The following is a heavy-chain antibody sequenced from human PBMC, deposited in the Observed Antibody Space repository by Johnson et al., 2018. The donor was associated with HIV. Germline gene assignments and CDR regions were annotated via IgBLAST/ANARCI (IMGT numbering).Heavy chain of an antibody. V-gene: IGHV3-7*03. CDR2: IKQDGSEK. CDR3: ARGRDGYNLDAFDI. CDR1: GFTFSSYW. Sequence: VQLVESGGGLVKPGGSLRLSCAASGFTFSSYWMSWVRQAPGKGLEWVANIKQDGSEKYYVDSVKGRFTISRDNAKNSLYLQMNSLRAEETAVYYCARGRDGYNLDAFDIWGQGTMVTVSS. J-gene: IGHJ3*02. D-gene: IGHD5-24*01.